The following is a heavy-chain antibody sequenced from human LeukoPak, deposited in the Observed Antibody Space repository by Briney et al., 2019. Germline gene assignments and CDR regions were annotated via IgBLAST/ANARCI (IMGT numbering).Heavy chain of an antibody. V-gene: IGHV3-23*01. J-gene: IGHJ6*03. CDR1: GFTFSSYG. D-gene: IGHD3-22*01. CDR3: AKADYDSSGYYFNYYMDV. CDR2: ISGSGGST. Sequence: GGTLRLSCAASGFTFSSYGMSWVRQAPGKGLEWVSAISGSGGSTYYADSVKGRFTISRDNSKNTLYLQMNSLRAEDTAVYYCAKADYDSSGYYFNYYMDVWGKGTTVTFSS.